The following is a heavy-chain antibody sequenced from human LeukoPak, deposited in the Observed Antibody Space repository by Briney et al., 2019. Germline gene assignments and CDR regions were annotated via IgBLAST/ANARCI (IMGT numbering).Heavy chain of an antibody. D-gene: IGHD3-3*01. V-gene: IGHV3-48*01. CDR3: ARTYDFGRGPPGDAFDN. J-gene: IGHJ3*02. CDR1: GFTFTIFG. CDR2: IDARSGIT. Sequence: PGGSLRLSCATSGFTFTIFGINWVRQAPGKGPEWVSYIDARSGITYYADSVQGRFTISRDNAKESVFLQMNGLRVDDTAVYYCARTYDFGRGPPGDAFDNWSQGTPVIVSS.